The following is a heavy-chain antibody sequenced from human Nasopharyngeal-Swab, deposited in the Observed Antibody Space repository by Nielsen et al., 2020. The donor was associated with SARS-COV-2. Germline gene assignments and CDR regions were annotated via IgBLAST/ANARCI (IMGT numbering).Heavy chain of an antibody. CDR3: ARNIVATPDAFDI. CDR1: GGSTSSGDYY. D-gene: IGHD5-12*01. J-gene: IGHJ3*02. CDR2: IYYSGST. V-gene: IGHV4-30-4*01. Sequence: SETLSLTCTVSGGSTSSGDYYWSWIRQPPGKGLEWIGYIYYSGSTYYNPSLKSRVTISVDTSKNQFSLKLSSVTAADTAVYYCARNIVATPDAFDIWGQGTMVTVSS.